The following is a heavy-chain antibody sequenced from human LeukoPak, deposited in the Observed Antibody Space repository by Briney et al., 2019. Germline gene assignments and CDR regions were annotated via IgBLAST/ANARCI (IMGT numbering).Heavy chain of an antibody. V-gene: IGHV3-21*01. D-gene: IGHD2-2*01. Sequence: SGGSLRLSCTASGFTFNNYVMSWVRQAPGKGLEWVSSIKISGYADYADSVKGRFVVSRDNAKNLLFLQMNSLRVEDTALYFCAREVLDVVEPATNTVDYWGQGTRVTVSS. CDR2: IKISGYA. CDR3: AREVLDVVEPATNTVDY. J-gene: IGHJ4*02. CDR1: GFTFNNYV.